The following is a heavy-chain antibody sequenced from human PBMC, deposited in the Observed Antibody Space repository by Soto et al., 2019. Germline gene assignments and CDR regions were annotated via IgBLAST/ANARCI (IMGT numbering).Heavy chain of an antibody. CDR1: GYTFTGYY. J-gene: IGHJ6*02. Sequence: QVQLVQSGAEVKEPGASVKVSCKASGYTFTGYYMHWVRQAPGQGLEWMGWINPNSGATNFARKFQGRVTITRETSISKADMEVRGLKSDDTAVYYCARGPSYYYYGMDVWGQGTTVTVSS. V-gene: IGHV1-2*02. CDR3: ARGPSYYYYGMDV. CDR2: INPNSGAT.